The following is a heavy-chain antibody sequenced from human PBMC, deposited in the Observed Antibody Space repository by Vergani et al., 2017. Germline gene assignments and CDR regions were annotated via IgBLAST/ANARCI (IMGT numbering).Heavy chain of an antibody. CDR3: ARGYDFWSSQNWFDP. CDR1: GGSFSGYY. Sequence: QVQLQQWGAGLLKPSETLSLTCAVYGGSFSGYYWSWIRQPPGKGMEWIGEINHSGSTNYNPSLKSRVTISVDTSKNQFSLKLSSVTAADTAVYYCARGYDFWSSQNWFDPWGQGTLVTVSS. V-gene: IGHV4-34*01. D-gene: IGHD3-3*01. J-gene: IGHJ5*02. CDR2: INHSGST.